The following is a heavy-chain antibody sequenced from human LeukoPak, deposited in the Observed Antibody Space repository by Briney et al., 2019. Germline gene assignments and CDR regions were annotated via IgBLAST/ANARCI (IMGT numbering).Heavy chain of an antibody. CDR1: GGSFSGYY. CDR3: ARLRGYSPLDY. J-gene: IGHJ4*02. V-gene: IGHV4-34*01. CDR2: INHSGST. Sequence: PSETLSLTCAVYGGSFSGYYWSWIRQPPGKGLEWIGEINHSGSTNYNPSLKSRVTVSVDTSKNQFSLKLSSVTAADTAVYYCARLRGYSPLDYWGQGTLVTVSS. D-gene: IGHD5-18*01.